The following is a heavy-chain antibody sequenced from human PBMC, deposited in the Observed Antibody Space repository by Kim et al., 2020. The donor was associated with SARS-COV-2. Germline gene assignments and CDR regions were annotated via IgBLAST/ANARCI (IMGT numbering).Heavy chain of an antibody. Sequence: GGSLRLSCAASGFTFSDYYMSWIRQAPGKGLEWVSYISSSSSYTNYADSVKGRFTISRDNAKNSLYLQMNSLRAEDTAVYYCARDLSPYYYGSGSYRKRTGLDYWGQGTLVTVSS. V-gene: IGHV3-11*06. CDR1: GFTFSDYY. D-gene: IGHD3-10*01. CDR3: ARDLSPYYYGSGSYRKRTGLDY. J-gene: IGHJ4*02. CDR2: ISSSSSYT.